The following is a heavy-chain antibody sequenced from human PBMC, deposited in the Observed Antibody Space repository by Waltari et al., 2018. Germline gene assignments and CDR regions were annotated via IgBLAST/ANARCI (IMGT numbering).Heavy chain of an antibody. Sequence: QVQLVESGGGVVQPGRSLRLSCAASGFTFSSYAMHWVRQAPGKGLEWVAVISYDGSNKYYADSVKGRFTISRDKSKNTLYLQMNSLRAEDTAVYYCAKLSTRGVVVAATDAFDIWGQGTMVTVSS. J-gene: IGHJ3*02. V-gene: IGHV3-30*01. D-gene: IGHD2-15*01. CDR2: ISYDGSNK. CDR3: AKLSTRGVVVAATDAFDI. CDR1: GFTFSSYA.